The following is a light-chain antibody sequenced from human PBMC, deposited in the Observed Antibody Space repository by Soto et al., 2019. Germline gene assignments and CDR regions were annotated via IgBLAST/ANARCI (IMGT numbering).Light chain of an antibody. Sequence: EIVMTQSPATLSVSPGERATLSCTASQSVSSNLAWYQQKPGQAPRLLIYGASTRATGIPARFSGSGSGTEFTLTISSLQSEDFAVYYCQQYNKWPRTFAQGTKVEI. CDR1: QSVSSN. CDR2: GAS. V-gene: IGKV3D-15*01. J-gene: IGKJ1*01. CDR3: QQYNKWPRT.